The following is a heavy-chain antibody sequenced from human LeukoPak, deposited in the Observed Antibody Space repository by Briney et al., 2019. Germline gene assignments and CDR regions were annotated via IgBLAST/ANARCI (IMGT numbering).Heavy chain of an antibody. V-gene: IGHV1-69*13. D-gene: IGHD2-2*01. CDR2: IIPIFGTA. CDR3: AREGYCSGTSCSYYYYYYMDV. Sequence: ASVKVSCKASGGTFSSYAISWVRQAPGQGLEWRGGIIPIFGTANYAQKFQGRVTITADESTSTAYMELSSLRSEDTAVYYCAREGYCSGTSCSYYYYYYMDVWAKGPRSPSP. J-gene: IGHJ6*03. CDR1: GGTFSSYA.